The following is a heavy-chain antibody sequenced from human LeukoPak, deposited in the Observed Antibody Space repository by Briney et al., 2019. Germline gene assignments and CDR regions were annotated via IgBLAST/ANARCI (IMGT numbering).Heavy chain of an antibody. CDR1: GGTFSSYA. CDR2: IIPIFGTA. CDR3: ALWFGELLWNY. J-gene: IGHJ4*02. Sequence: ASVKVSCKASGGTFSSYAISWVRQAPGQGLEWMGGIIPIFGTANYAQKFQGRVTITTDESTSTAYMELSSLRSEDTAVYYCALWFGELLWNYWGQGTLVTVSS. D-gene: IGHD3-10*01. V-gene: IGHV1-69*05.